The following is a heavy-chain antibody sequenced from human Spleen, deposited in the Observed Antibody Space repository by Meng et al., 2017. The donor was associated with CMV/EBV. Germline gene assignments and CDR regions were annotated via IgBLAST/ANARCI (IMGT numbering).Heavy chain of an antibody. CDR1: DFSVTHNY. CDR2: IYSGSST. V-gene: IGHV3-53*01. D-gene: IGHD1-26*01. CDR3: ARDGAGAIDC. Sequence: LSCTASDFSVTHNYMSWVRQAPGKGLEWISVIYSGSSTYYADSVKGRFTISRDNSKNTLYLQMNSLRAEDTAVYYCARDGAGAIDCWGQGTLVTVSS. J-gene: IGHJ4*02.